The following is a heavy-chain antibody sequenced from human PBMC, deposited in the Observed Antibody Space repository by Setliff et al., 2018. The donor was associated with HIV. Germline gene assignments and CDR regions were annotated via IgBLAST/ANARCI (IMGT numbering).Heavy chain of an antibody. CDR1: GASFIRSRYY. V-gene: IGHV4-61*09. J-gene: IGHJ4*02. D-gene: IGHD6-19*01. CDR3: ARALAGGSGWNYFDL. CDR2: VYTTGSA. Sequence: ASETLSLTCTVSGASFIRSRYYWSWIRQPAGKGLEWIGHVYTTGSASYNPSLESRVTILEALSNNQFSLNLDSVTAADTAVYFCARALAGGSGWNYFDLWGPGTLVTVSS.